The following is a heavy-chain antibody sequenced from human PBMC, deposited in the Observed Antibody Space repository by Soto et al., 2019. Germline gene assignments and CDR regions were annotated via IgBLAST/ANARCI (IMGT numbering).Heavy chain of an antibody. CDR2: IYYSGNT. V-gene: IGHV4-31*03. CDR3: AREGGRGVAARKNWFDP. J-gene: IGHJ5*02. D-gene: IGHD6-13*01. Sequence: PSETLSLTCTVSGGSISSGGYYWNWIRQHPGKGLEWIGYIYYSGNTYYNPSLKSRVTISVDTSKNQFSLKLSSVTAADTAVYYYAREGGRGVAARKNWFDPWGQGTLVTVSS. CDR1: GGSISSGGYY.